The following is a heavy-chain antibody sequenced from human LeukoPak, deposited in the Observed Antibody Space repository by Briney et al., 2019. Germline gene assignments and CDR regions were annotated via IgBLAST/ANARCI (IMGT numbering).Heavy chain of an antibody. CDR3: ARSRRLYWYFDL. CDR2: INSDGSST. D-gene: IGHD4-17*01. Sequence: GGSLRLSCAASGFTFSSYWMHWVRQVPGKGVVWVSYINSDGSSTSYADSVKGRFTISRDNAKSTLYLQMNSLRAEDTAVYYCARSRRLYWYFDLWGQGTLVTVSS. CDR1: GFTFSSYW. J-gene: IGHJ2*01. V-gene: IGHV3-74*01.